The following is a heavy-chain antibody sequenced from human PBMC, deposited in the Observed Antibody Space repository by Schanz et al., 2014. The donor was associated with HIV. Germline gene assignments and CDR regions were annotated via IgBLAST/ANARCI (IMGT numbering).Heavy chain of an antibody. CDR1: GFTFSAFG. CDR3: AKGGPMAPYPIDY. CDR2: ISYDGSNK. D-gene: IGHD3-10*01. V-gene: IGHV3-30*18. J-gene: IGHJ4*02. Sequence: QVQLVESGGGVVQPVRSLRLSCAASGFTFSAFGMVWVRQAPGKGLEWVSVISYDGSNKYYADSVKGRFTISRDNSKNTLYLQMNNLRLEDTAVFYCAKGGPMAPYPIDYWGQGTLVTVSS.